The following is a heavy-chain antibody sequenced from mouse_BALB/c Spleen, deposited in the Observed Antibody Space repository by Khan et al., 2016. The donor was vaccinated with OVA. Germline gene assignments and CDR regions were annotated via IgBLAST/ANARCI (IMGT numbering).Heavy chain of an antibody. J-gene: IGHJ2*01. CDR1: GYSFTGYF. CDR2: INPHIGET. V-gene: IGHV1-20*02. D-gene: IGHD1-1*01. Sequence: EVQLQESGPELVKPGASVKISCKASGYSFTGYFMNWVMQSHGKSLEWIGRINPHIGETLYNQKFKGKATLTVDESSRTAHMELRSLASEDSAVYYCARKNGSDFDYWGQGTTLTVPS. CDR3: ARKNGSDFDY.